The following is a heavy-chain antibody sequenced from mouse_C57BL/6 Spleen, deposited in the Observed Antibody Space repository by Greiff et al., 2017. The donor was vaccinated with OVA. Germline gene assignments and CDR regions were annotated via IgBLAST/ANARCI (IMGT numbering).Heavy chain of an antibody. J-gene: IGHJ2*01. D-gene: IGHD1-1*01. Sequence: VQLQQSGAELVRPGASVTLSCKASGYTFTDYEMHWVKQTPVHGLEWIGAIDPETGGTAYNQKFKGKAILTADKSSSTAYMELRSLTSEDSAVYYCTGYYYGSSLGEYYFDYWGQGTTLTVSS. CDR1: GYTFTDYE. CDR3: TGYYYGSSLGEYYFDY. V-gene: IGHV1-15*01. CDR2: IDPETGGT.